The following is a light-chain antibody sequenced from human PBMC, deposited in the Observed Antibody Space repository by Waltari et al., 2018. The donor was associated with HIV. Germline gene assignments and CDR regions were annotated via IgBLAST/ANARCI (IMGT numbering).Light chain of an antibody. CDR3: QSYETSVGGSNV. CDR1: SSNIGAVYD. CDR2: WNN. V-gene: IGLV1-40*01. Sequence: QSVLTQPPSVSAAPGPRVTISCPGSSSNIGAVYDLHWYQQLPRTAPDILMYWNNMRPSGVPDRVSGSESGTSAALAINGRQAEDEADYYCQSYETSVGGSNVFGGVTKLTVL. J-gene: IGLJ2*01.